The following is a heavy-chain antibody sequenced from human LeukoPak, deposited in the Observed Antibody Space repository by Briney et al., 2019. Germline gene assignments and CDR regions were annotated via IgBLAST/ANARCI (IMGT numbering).Heavy chain of an antibody. CDR3: AKARYFDWLSYYYYMDV. D-gene: IGHD3-9*01. Sequence: PGGSLRLSCAASGFTFSNYAMSWVRQAPGKGLEWVSAISGSGGSTYYADSVKGRFTISRDNSKNTLYLQMNSPRAEDTAVYYCAKARYFDWLSYYYYMDVWGKGTTVTVSS. CDR1: GFTFSNYA. V-gene: IGHV3-23*01. CDR2: ISGSGGST. J-gene: IGHJ6*03.